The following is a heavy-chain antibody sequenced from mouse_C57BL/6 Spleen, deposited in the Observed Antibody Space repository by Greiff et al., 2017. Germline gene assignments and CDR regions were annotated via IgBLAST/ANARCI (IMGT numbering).Heavy chain of an antibody. CDR1: GYSFTSGYY. Sequence: DVKLVESGPGLVKPSQSLSLTCYVTGYSFTSGYYWYWIRQFPGNKLEWMGYLSYDGSNNYNPSLKNRISITRDTSKNQFFLKLKSVTTEDTATDNCARGRYFEVWGTGTTVTVSS. CDR3: ARGRYFEV. V-gene: IGHV3-6*01. CDR2: LSYDGSN. J-gene: IGHJ1*03.